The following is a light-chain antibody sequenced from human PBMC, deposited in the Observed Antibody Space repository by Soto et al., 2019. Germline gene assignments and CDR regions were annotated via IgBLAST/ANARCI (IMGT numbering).Light chain of an antibody. Sequence: QSVLTQPPSASGTPGQRVTISCSGSSSNIGSNRVNWYQQVPGTAPKLLIYYNNQRPSGVPDRFSGSRSGTSASLAISGLQSEDEADYYCAAWDDSLNGVVFGGGTQLTVL. CDR2: YNN. CDR3: AAWDDSLNGVV. V-gene: IGLV1-44*01. CDR1: SSNIGSNR. J-gene: IGLJ3*02.